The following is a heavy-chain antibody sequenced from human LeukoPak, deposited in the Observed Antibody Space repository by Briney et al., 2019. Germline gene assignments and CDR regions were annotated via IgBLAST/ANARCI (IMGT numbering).Heavy chain of an antibody. D-gene: IGHD3-10*01. Sequence: GGSLRLSCVVSGFTVSTNYMSWVRQAPGKGLEWVSLIYSGGSTYYADSVKGRFIISRDNSKNTLSLQMNNLRAEDTAVYYCAKDRAFRRDLADHWGQGTLVTVSS. J-gene: IGHJ4*02. CDR3: AKDRAFRRDLADH. CDR1: GFTVSTNY. V-gene: IGHV3-53*01. CDR2: IYSGGST.